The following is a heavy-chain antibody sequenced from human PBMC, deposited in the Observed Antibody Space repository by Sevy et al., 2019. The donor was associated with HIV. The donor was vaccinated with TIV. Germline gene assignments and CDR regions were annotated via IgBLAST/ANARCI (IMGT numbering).Heavy chain of an antibody. Sequence: GGSLRVSCAASGFTFSSYAMSWVRQAPGKGLEWVSAISGSGGSTYYADSVKGRFTISRDNSKNTLYLQMNSLRAEDTAVYYCAKVFGSYYYFDYWGQGTLVTVSS. J-gene: IGHJ4*02. CDR1: GFTFSSYA. CDR2: ISGSGGST. D-gene: IGHD1-26*01. CDR3: AKVFGSYYYFDY. V-gene: IGHV3-23*01.